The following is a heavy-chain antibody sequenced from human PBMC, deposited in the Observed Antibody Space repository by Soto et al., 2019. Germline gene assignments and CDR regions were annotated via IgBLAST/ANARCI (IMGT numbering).Heavy chain of an antibody. Sequence: QVQLVQCGAEVKKPGASVKVSCKASGSTFSTLDLNWVRQAPGQGLDWMGWMHANTGLTGHAQKFQGRLSMTRDTSISTAYMELSSLRADDTAVYYCARYIFGQGFISWGQGTLVTVSS. CDR1: GSTFSTLD. J-gene: IGHJ4*02. CDR3: ARYIFGQGFIS. V-gene: IGHV1-8*01. D-gene: IGHD3-10*01. CDR2: MHANTGLT.